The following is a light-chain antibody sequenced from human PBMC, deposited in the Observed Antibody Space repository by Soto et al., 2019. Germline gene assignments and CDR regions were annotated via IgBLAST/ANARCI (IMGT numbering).Light chain of an antibody. V-gene: IGLV6-57*01. CDR1: SGSIASNY. CDR3: QSYDSSNHVV. J-gene: IGLJ2*01. Sequence: NFMLTQPHSVSASPGKTVTISCTRSSGSIASNYVQWYQQRPGSSPTTVNYEDNQRPSGVPDRFSGSIDSSSNSASLTISGLKTDDEADYYCQSYDSSNHVVFGGGTKLTVL. CDR2: EDN.